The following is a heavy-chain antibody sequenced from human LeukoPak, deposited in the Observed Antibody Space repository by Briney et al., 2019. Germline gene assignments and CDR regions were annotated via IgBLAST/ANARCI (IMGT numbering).Heavy chain of an antibody. CDR1: GFTFSTHA. Sequence: QSGGSLRLSCATSGFTFSTHALSWFRQAPGKGLEWVSAISDTGYWTFHADSVKGRFAISRDSSRNTVFLQMNSLRADDSAVYYWAKGGLMYGYSFEDWGQGTLVTVSP. V-gene: IGHV3-23*01. J-gene: IGHJ4*02. CDR2: ISDTGYWT. CDR3: AKGGLMYGYSFED. D-gene: IGHD3-16*01.